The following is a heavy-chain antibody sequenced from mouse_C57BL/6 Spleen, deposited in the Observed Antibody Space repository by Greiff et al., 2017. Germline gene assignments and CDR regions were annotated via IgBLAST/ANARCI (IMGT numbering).Heavy chain of an antibody. CDR1: GFTFTDYY. CDR3: ARLSNYILYY. Sequence: EVKLEESGGGLVQPGGSLSLSCAASGFTFTDYYMSWVRQPPGKALEWLGFIRNKANGYTTEYSASVKGRFTISRDTSQSILSLQINALRAEDSATYYCARLSNYILYYWGQGTTLTVSS. V-gene: IGHV7-3*01. J-gene: IGHJ2*01. CDR2: IRNKANGYTT. D-gene: IGHD2-5*01.